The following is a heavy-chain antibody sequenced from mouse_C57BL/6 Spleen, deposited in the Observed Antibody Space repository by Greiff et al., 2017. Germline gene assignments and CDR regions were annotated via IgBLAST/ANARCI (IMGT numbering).Heavy chain of an antibody. CDR3: ARGCDDVGFAY. D-gene: IGHD2-12*01. J-gene: IGHJ3*01. V-gene: IGHV1-56*01. Sequence: VQLVESGPELVRPGASVKISCKASGYTFTSHWMQWVRQRPGQGLEWIGEIFPGSGGTYYNEKFKGKATLTVDTSSSTAYMQLSSLASEDSSVYCCARGCDDVGFAYWGQGTLVTVSA. CDR2: IFPGSGGT. CDR1: GYTFTSHW.